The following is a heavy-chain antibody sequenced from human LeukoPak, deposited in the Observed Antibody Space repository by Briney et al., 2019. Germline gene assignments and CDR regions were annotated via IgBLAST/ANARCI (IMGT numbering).Heavy chain of an antibody. CDR3: ATGGYSYGQKRRAFDY. V-gene: IGHV1-24*01. Sequence: ASVKVSCKVAGYTLTELSMHWVRQAHGKGLEWMGGFDPEDGETIYAQKFQGRVTMTEDTSTDTAYMELSSLRSEDTAVYYCATGGYSYGQKRRAFDYWGQGTLVTVSS. J-gene: IGHJ4*02. CDR2: FDPEDGET. CDR1: GYTLTELS. D-gene: IGHD5-18*01.